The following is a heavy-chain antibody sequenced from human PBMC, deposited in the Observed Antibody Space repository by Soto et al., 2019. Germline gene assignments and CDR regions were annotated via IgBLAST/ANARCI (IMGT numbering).Heavy chain of an antibody. CDR3: AKDRIAARRNFDY. CDR2: ISGSGDST. J-gene: IGHJ4*02. V-gene: IGHV3-23*01. Sequence: GGSLRLSCAASGFTFRNYAMNWVRQAPGKGLDWVSAISGSGDSTYYTDSVKGRFTISRDNSKNTLYLQMNSLRAEDTAVYYCAKDRIAARRNFDYWGQGTLVTVSS. D-gene: IGHD6-6*01. CDR1: GFTFRNYA.